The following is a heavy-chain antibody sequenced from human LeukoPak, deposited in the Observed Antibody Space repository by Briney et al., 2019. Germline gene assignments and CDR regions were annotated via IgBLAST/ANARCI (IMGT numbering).Heavy chain of an antibody. J-gene: IGHJ4*02. CDR2: ISSTSSYI. Sequence: PGGSLRLSCAASGFTFSSYTMNWVRQAPGKGLEWVSYISSTSSYIYYADSVKGRFTISRDNAKNSLYLQMNSLRAEDTALYYCASQGILGAVALDYWGQGTLVTVSS. V-gene: IGHV3-21*01. CDR1: GFTFSSYT. CDR3: ASQGILGAVALDY. D-gene: IGHD1-26*01.